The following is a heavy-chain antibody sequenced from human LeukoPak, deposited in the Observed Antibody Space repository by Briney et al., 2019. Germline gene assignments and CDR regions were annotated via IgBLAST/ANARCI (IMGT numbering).Heavy chain of an antibody. CDR3: ARVLWELLAFDI. V-gene: IGHV3-53*01. J-gene: IGHJ3*02. CDR1: GFTVSSNY. D-gene: IGHD1-26*01. CDR2: IYSGGST. Sequence: GGSLRLSCAASGFTVSSNYMSWVRQAPGKGLEWVSVIYSGGSTYYAGSVKGRFTNCRDNSKNTLYLQMNSLRGEDTVLNYCARVLWELLAFDIWRQGTMVTVSS.